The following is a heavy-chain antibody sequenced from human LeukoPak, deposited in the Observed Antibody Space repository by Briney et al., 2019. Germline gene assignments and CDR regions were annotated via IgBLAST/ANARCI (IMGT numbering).Heavy chain of an antibody. V-gene: IGHV1-18*01. CDR3: ARDLISRWELPNDAFDI. CDR2: ISAYNGNT. CDR1: GYTFTSYG. D-gene: IGHD1-26*01. Sequence: ASVKVSCKSSGYTFTSYGISWVRQAPGQGLEWMGWISAYNGNTNYAQKLQGRVTMTTDTSTSTAYMELRSLRSDDTAVYYCARDLISRWELPNDAFDIWGQGTMVTVSS. J-gene: IGHJ3*02.